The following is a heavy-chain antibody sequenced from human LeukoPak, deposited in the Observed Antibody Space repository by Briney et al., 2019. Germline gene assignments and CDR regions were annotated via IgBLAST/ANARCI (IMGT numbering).Heavy chain of an antibody. V-gene: IGHV1-2*02. CDR3: ARDAYLGAFDI. Sequence: ASVKVSCKASGYTFTGYYIKWVRQAPGQGLEWMGWINPNSGGTNYAQKFQGRVTMTRDTSINTAHMERSRLRYDDTAVYYCARDAYLGAFDIWGQGTMVTVSS. CDR2: INPNSGGT. J-gene: IGHJ3*02. CDR1: GYTFTGYY. D-gene: IGHD2/OR15-2a*01.